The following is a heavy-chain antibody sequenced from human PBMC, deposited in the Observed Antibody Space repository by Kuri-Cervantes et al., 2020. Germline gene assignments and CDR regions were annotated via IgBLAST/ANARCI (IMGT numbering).Heavy chain of an antibody. CDR3: ATYNEGEIGRGS. V-gene: IGHV4-34*01. D-gene: IGHD5-24*01. J-gene: IGHJ5*02. Sequence: GSLRLSCAVYGGSFSGYYWGWIRQPPGKGLEWIGSMYYSGSTYYNPSLKSRVTISVDTSKNQFSLKLSSVTAADTAVYYCATYNEGEIGRGSWGQGTLVTVSS. CDR1: GGSFSGYY. CDR2: MYYSGST.